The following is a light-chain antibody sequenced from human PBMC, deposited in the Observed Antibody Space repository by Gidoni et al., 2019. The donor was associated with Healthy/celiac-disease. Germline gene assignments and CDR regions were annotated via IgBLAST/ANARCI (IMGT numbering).Light chain of an antibody. CDR3: QQRSNWPLT. CDR1: QSVSSY. J-gene: IGKJ4*01. Sequence: EIVFTQSPATLSLSPGERATLSCRASQSVSSYVVWYQQKPGQAPRLLIYDASNRATGIPAMFSGSGSGTDFTLTISSLEPEDFAVYYCQQRSNWPLTFGGGTKVEIK. V-gene: IGKV3-11*01. CDR2: DAS.